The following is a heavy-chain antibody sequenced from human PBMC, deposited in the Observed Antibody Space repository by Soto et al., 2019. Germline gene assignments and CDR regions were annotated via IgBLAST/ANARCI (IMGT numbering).Heavy chain of an antibody. CDR1: GFSLSTRGVG. V-gene: IGHV2-5*02. D-gene: IGHD4-17*01. J-gene: IGHJ2*01. Sequence: QITLKESGPTLVKPTQTLTLTCTFSGFSLSTRGVGVGWIRQPPGKALEWLALIYWDDDKRYSPSLKSRLTITKDTSKNRVVHTQTNMDPVDTATYYCAHRGTVTPSSPRRYFDLWGRGTLVTVSS. CDR2: IYWDDDK. CDR3: AHRGTVTPSSPRRYFDL.